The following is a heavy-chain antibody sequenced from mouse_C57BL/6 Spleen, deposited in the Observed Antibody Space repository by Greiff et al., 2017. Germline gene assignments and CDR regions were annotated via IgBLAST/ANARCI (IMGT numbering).Heavy chain of an antibody. CDR2: IYPGDGDT. V-gene: IGHV1-80*01. CDR3: AREGHYYGSIYNAMDY. J-gene: IGHJ4*01. Sequence: QVQLQQPGTELVKPGASVKLSCKASGYTFTSYWMHWVKQRPGKGLEWIGQIYPGDGDTNYNGTFKGKATLTADKSSSTAYMQLSSLTSEDSAVYFCAREGHYYGSIYNAMDYWGQGTSVTVSS. CDR1: GYTFTSYW. D-gene: IGHD1-1*01.